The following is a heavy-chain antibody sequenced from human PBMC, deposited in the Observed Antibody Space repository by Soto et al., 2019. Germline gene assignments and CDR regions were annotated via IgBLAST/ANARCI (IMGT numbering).Heavy chain of an antibody. D-gene: IGHD2-2*01. J-gene: IGHJ6*02. Sequence: GGSLRLSCAASGFTFSNYGMHWVRQAPGKGLEWVAVILYDGTERYYADSVKGRFTISRDNFKNTLYLQMNSLRAEDTAVYYCATCIDTSCHVDGMDVWGQGTTGTVSS. CDR3: ATCIDTSCHVDGMDV. CDR2: ILYDGTER. CDR1: GFTFSNYG. V-gene: IGHV3-30*03.